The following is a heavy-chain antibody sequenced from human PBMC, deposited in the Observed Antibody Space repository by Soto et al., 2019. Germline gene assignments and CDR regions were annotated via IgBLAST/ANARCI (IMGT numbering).Heavy chain of an antibody. CDR1: GGSISSGGYY. D-gene: IGHD3-22*01. V-gene: IGHV4-31*03. Sequence: SETLSLTCTVSGGSISSGGYYWSWIRQHPGKGLEWIGYIYYSGSTYYNPSLKSRVTISVDTSKNQFSLKLSSVTAADTAVYYCASTATRYYYDSSGYYPFDYWGQGTLVTVSS. J-gene: IGHJ4*02. CDR2: IYYSGST. CDR3: ASTATRYYYDSSGYYPFDY.